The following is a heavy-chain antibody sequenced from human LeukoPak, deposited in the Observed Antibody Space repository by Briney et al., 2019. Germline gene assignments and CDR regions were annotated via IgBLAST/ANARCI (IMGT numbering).Heavy chain of an antibody. CDR1: GYTFTSYG. Sequence: GASVKVSCKASGYTFTSYGISWVRQAPGQGLEWMGWISAYNGNTSYAQKLQGRVTMTTDTSTSTAYMELRSLRSDDTAVYYCARNLDSVPPYDWLFNFDYWGQGTLVTVSS. D-gene: IGHD3-9*01. CDR2: ISAYNGNT. J-gene: IGHJ4*02. V-gene: IGHV1-18*01. CDR3: ARNLDSVPPYDWLFNFDY.